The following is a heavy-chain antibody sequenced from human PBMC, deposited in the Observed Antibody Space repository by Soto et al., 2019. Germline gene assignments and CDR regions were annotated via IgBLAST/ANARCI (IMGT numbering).Heavy chain of an antibody. CDR3: ARARLDTPALEY. Sequence: QVPLVESGGGVVQPGRSLRLSCAASGFSFRSYAMHWVRQAPGKGLEWVAVMSYDGSDKDYADSVKGRFTISRDNSKNALYLQMSSLRGEDTAVYYCARARLDTPALEYWGQGTLVTVSS. V-gene: IGHV3-30-3*01. CDR1: GFSFRSYA. D-gene: IGHD2-2*01. CDR2: MSYDGSDK. J-gene: IGHJ4*02.